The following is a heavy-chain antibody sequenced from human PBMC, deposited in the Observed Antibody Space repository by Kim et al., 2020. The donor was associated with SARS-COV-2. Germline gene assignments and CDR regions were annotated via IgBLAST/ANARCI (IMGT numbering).Heavy chain of an antibody. CDR3: PRGGHYFDP. D-gene: IGHD3-10*01. CDR2: IKSKSDGGTT. V-gene: IGHV3-15*01. Sequence: GGSLRLSCVDSALTFSDGWMSWVRQAPGKGLEWVGRIKSKSDGGTTEYAAVVKGRFTISRDDSKNTLYLQMNGLQTEDTAVYYCPRGGHYFDPWGQGTLVTVSS. CDR1: ALTFSDGW. J-gene: IGHJ5*02.